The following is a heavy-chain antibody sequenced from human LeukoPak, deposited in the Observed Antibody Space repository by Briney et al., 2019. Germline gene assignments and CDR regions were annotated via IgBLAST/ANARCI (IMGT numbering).Heavy chain of an antibody. CDR3: ANWIGRSSRDY. J-gene: IGHJ4*02. V-gene: IGHV3-23*01. CDR2: INSNGDEI. Sequence: GGSLRLSCAASGFTFSTYAMTWVRQAPGKGLEWVSGINSNGDEIYYADSVRGRFTISRDNSNNALYLQMASLRADDTAVYCCANWIGRSSRDYWGQGTVVSVP. D-gene: IGHD6-6*01. CDR1: GFTFSTYA.